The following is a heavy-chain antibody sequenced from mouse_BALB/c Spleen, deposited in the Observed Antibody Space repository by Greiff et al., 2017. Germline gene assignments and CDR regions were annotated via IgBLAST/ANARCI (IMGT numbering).Heavy chain of an antibody. Sequence: QVQLQQSGAELVRPGSSVKISCKASGYAFSSYWMNWVKQRPGQGLEWIGQIYPGDGDTNYNGKFKGKATLTADKSSSTAYMQLSSLTSEDSAVYFCARSYGSSYYLDYWGQGTTLTVSS. CDR3: ARSYGSSYYLDY. V-gene: IGHV1-80*01. CDR1: GYAFSSYW. D-gene: IGHD1-1*01. J-gene: IGHJ2*01. CDR2: IYPGDGDT.